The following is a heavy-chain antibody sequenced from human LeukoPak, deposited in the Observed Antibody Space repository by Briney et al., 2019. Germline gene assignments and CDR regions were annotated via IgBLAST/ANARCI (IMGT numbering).Heavy chain of an antibody. Sequence: SETLSLTCTLFGGSISTYYWSRIRQPPGKGLEWIGYIYYTESTNYNPSSGSTNYNPSLKSRVTISADTSKNQFSLKLSSVTAADTAVYYCVQGRDWLRNDAFDIWGQGTMVTVSS. V-gene: IGHV4-59*01. CDR1: GGSISTYY. CDR3: VQGRDWLRNDAFDI. D-gene: IGHD3-9*01. CDR2: IYYTESTNYNPSSGST. J-gene: IGHJ3*02.